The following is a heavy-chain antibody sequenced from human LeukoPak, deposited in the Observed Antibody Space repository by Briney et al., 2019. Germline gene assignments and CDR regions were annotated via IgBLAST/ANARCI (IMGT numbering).Heavy chain of an antibody. D-gene: IGHD1-26*01. J-gene: IGHJ4*02. CDR3: ARDYRWELSLDY. Sequence: GGSLRLSCAASGFTFSSYAMHWVRQAPGKGLEWVAVISYDGSNKYYADPVKGRFTISRDNSKNTLYLQMNSLRAEDTAVYYCARDYRWELSLDYWGQGTLVTVSS. CDR1: GFTFSSYA. V-gene: IGHV3-30*01. CDR2: ISYDGSNK.